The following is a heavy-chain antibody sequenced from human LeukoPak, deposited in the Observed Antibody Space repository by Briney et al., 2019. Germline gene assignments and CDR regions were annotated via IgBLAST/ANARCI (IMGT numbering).Heavy chain of an antibody. V-gene: IGHV3-9*01. J-gene: IGHJ4*02. CDR1: GFIFGDYA. CDR3: AKVGL. CDR2: ISWKSDRI. Sequence: PGRSLRLSCVASGFIFGDYAMHWVRQPPEKGLEWGSGISWKSDRIVYADSVKGRFTISRDNAKKTLYLQMNNLRPDDTALYYCAKVGLWGQGTLVTVSS.